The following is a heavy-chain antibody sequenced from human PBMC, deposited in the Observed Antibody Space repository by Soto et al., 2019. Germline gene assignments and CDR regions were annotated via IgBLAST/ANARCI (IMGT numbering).Heavy chain of an antibody. J-gene: IGHJ4*02. V-gene: IGHV3-23*01. CDR1: GFTFSSYA. CDR2: ISGSGGST. D-gene: IGHD4-17*01. Sequence: GVSLRLSCAASGFTFSSYAMSSVRQAPGSGLEWVSAISGSGGSTYYADSVKGRFTISRDNSKNTLYLQMNSLRAEDTAVYYCAKFLTTVTDKMNYWGQGTLVTVAS. CDR3: AKFLTTVTDKMNY.